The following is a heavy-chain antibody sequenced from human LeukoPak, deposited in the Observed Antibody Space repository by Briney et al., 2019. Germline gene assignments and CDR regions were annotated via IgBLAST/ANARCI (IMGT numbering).Heavy chain of an antibody. CDR2: ISYSGST. CDR1: GVSISSNNCY. CDR3: GRIFYSGPYYYYYMDV. V-gene: IGHV4-39*07. D-gene: IGHD2-15*01. Sequence: PSETLSLTCSVSGVSISSNNCYWGWIRQSPGKGLEWIGSISYSGSTYYNPSLKSRVTISVDTSKNQFSLKLSSVTAADTAVYYCGRIFYSGPYYYYYMDVWGKGTTVTVSS. J-gene: IGHJ6*03.